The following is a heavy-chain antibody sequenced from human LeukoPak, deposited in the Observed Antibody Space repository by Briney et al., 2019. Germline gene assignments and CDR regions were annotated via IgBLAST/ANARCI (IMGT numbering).Heavy chain of an antibody. J-gene: IGHJ3*02. CDR2: IIPIFGTA. CDR3: ARVSVVVPAAIRAFDI. V-gene: IGHV1-69*13. Sequence: ASVKVSCKASGYTLTGYYMHWVRQAPGQGLEWRGGIIPIFGTANYAQKFQGRVTITADESTSTAYMELSSLRSEDTAVYYCARVSVVVPAAIRAFDIWGQGTMVTVSS. CDR1: GYTLTGYY. D-gene: IGHD2-2*02.